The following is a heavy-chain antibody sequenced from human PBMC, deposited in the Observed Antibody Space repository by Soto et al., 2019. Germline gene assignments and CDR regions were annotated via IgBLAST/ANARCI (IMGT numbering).Heavy chain of an antibody. D-gene: IGHD1-1*01. CDR2: IKSKRDGGTT. V-gene: IGHV3-15*01. J-gene: IGHJ4*02. CDR3: VEGWNDF. Sequence: HLVESGGDLVKPEGSLRLSCAASGFMFSSAWMSWVRQAPGKGLEWVGRIKSKRDGGTTDYAPPVKGRFVISRDDSKNTLYLQMNSLKTDDTAVYYCVEGWNDFWGQGTLVAVSS. CDR1: GFMFSSAW.